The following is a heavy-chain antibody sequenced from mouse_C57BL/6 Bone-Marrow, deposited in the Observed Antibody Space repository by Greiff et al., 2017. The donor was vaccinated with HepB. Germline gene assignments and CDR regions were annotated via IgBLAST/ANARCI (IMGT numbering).Heavy chain of an antibody. D-gene: IGHD2-5*01. CDR2: IDPANGNT. CDR1: GFNIKNTY. Sequence: VQLQQSVAELVRPGASVKLSCTASGFNIKNTYMHWVKQRPEQGLEWIGRIDPANGNTKYAPKFQGKANITADTSSNTAYLQLSSLTSEDTAIYYGARPPYYSNYVWYFDVWGTGTTVTVSS. CDR3: ARPPYYSNYVWYFDV. J-gene: IGHJ1*03. V-gene: IGHV14-3*01.